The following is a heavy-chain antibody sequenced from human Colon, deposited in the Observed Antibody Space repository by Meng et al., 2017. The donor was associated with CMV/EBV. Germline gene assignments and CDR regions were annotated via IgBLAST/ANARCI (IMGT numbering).Heavy chain of an antibody. CDR3: AHRPYGSGSYFFDY. V-gene: IGHV2-5*02. D-gene: IGHD3-10*01. Sequence: QITFKEFGPTLVKPTQTLTLTCTFSGFSLSTIGMGVGWIRQPPGKALEWLGVIYWDDDKRYSPSLKSRLTITKDTSKNQVVLTMTNLDPLDTATYYCAHRPYGSGSYFFDYWGQGTLVTVSS. J-gene: IGHJ4*02. CDR1: GFSLSTIGMG. CDR2: IYWDDDK.